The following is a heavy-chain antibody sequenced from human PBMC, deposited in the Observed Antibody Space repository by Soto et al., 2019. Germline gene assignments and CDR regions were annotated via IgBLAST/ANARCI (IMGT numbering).Heavy chain of an antibody. CDR2: ISAYNGNT. D-gene: IGHD3-22*01. CDR1: GYTFTSYG. V-gene: IGHV1-18*01. J-gene: IGHJ5*02. Sequence: ASVKVSCKASGYTFTSYGISWVRQAPGQGLEWMGWISAYNGNTNYAQKLQGRVTMTTDTSTSTAYMELRSLRSDDTAVYYCARVYYYDSRLDFDPWGQGTLVTVSS. CDR3: ARVYYYDSRLDFDP.